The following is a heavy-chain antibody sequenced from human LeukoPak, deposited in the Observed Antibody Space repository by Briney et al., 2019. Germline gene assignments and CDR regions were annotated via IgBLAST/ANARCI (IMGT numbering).Heavy chain of an antibody. J-gene: IGHJ3*02. V-gene: IGHV1-18*01. CDR2: ISAYNGNT. D-gene: IGHD3-22*01. CDR1: GYTFTSYG. CDR3: ARDPYDSSGYYLASDAFEI. Sequence: ASVKVSCKASGYTFTSYGISWVRQAPGQGLEWMGWISAYNGNTNYAQKLQGRVTMTTDTSTSTAYMELRSLRSDDTAVYYCARDPYDSSGYYLASDAFEIWGQGTMVTVSS.